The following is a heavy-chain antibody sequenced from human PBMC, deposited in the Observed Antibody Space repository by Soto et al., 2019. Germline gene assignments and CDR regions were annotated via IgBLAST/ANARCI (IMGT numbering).Heavy chain of an antibody. CDR3: GRGRQLVNYYYYGMDV. CDR1: GGSISSYY. V-gene: IGHV4-59*01. J-gene: IGHJ6*02. D-gene: IGHD6-13*01. CDR2: IYYSGST. Sequence: NPSETLSLTCTVSGGSISSYYWSWIRQPPGKGLEWIGYIYYSGSTNYNPSLKSRVTISVDTSKNQFSLKLSSVTAADTAVYYCGRGRQLVNYYYYGMDVWGQGTTVTVSS.